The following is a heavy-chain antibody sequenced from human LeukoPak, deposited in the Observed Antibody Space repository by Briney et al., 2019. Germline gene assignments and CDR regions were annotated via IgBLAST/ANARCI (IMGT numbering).Heavy chain of an antibody. CDR1: GGSISSYY. Sequence: PSETLSLTCTVSGGSISSYYWSWIRQPAGKRLEWIGRIFSSGTTNYNPSLKSRATMSVDTSKNQFSLKLSSVTAADTAVYYCARADTAMVRGYFDYWGQGTLVTVSS. J-gene: IGHJ4*02. CDR3: ARADTAMVRGYFDY. V-gene: IGHV4-4*07. D-gene: IGHD5-18*01. CDR2: IFSSGTT.